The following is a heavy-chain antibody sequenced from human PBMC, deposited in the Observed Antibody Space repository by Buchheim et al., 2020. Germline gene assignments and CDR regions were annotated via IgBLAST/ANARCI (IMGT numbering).Heavy chain of an antibody. V-gene: IGHV4-39*01. CDR1: GGSISSSSYY. Sequence: QLQLQESGPGLVKPSETLSLTCTVSGGSISSSSYYWGWIRQPPGKGLEWIGSIYYSGSTYYNPSLKSRVTISVDTSKNQFSLKLSSVTAADTAVYYCARQSEVDRRGGPRGVWFDYWGQGTL. J-gene: IGHJ4*02. CDR2: IYYSGST. CDR3: ARQSEVDRRGGPRGVWFDY. D-gene: IGHD2-15*01.